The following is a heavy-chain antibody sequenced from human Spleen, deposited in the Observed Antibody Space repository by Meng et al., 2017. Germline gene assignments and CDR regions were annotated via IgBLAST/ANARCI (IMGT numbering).Heavy chain of an antibody. CDR2: IYYSGST. J-gene: IGHJ5*02. CDR3: ARRSPGETSWFDP. V-gene: IGHV4-31*03. D-gene: IGHD7-27*01. Sequence: QVQLQEAGPGLVKPSPTLSLTCTVSGGSISSGGYYWSWIRQHPGKGLEWIGYIYYSGSTYYNPSLKSRLTISVDTSKNQFSLKLTSVTAADTAVYYCARRSPGETSWFDPWGQGTLVTVSS. CDR1: GGSISSGGYY.